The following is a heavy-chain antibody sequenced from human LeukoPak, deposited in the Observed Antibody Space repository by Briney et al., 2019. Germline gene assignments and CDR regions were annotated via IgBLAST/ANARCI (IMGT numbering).Heavy chain of an antibody. D-gene: IGHD6-25*01. V-gene: IGHV3-73*01. CDR1: GFTFSGSA. CDR2: IRSKANSYAT. Sequence: GGSLRLSCTASGFTFSGSAMHWVRQASGKGLEWVGRIRSKANSYATAYAASVKGRFTISRDDLKNTAYLQMNSLKTEDTAVYYCTRQVPSAIWGQGTLVTVSS. CDR3: TRQVPSAI. J-gene: IGHJ4*02.